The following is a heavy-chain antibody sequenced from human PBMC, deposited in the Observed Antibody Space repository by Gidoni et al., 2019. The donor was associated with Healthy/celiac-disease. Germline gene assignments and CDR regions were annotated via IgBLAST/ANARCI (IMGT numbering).Heavy chain of an antibody. D-gene: IGHD2-21*02. V-gene: IGHV3-33*01. CDR3: ARDPAQYCGGDCYPYGGWFDY. CDR1: GFTFSSYG. CDR2: IWYDGSNK. Sequence: QVQLVESGGGVVQPGRSLRLSCAESGFTFSSYGMHWVRQAPGKGLEWVAVIWYDGSNKYYADSVKGRFTISRDNSKNTLYLQMNSLRAEDTAVYYCARDPAQYCGGDCYPYGGWFDYWGQGTLVTVSS. J-gene: IGHJ4*02.